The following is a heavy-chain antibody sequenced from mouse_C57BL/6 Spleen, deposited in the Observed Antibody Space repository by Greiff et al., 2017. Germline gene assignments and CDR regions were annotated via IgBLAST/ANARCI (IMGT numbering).Heavy chain of an antibody. CDR3: ARGDDGYFFDY. J-gene: IGHJ2*01. V-gene: IGHV1-69*01. D-gene: IGHD2-3*01. Sequence: QVQLQQPGAELVMPGASVKLSCKASGYTFTSYWMHWVKQRPGQGLEWIGEIAPSDSYTNYNQKFKGKSTLTVDKSSSTAYMQLSSLTSEDSAVYYCARGDDGYFFDYWGQGTTLTVSS. CDR1: GYTFTSYW. CDR2: IAPSDSYT.